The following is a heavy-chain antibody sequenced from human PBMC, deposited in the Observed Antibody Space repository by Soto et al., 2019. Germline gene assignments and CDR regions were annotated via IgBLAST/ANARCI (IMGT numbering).Heavy chain of an antibody. V-gene: IGHV1-2*02. CDR3: ATIARVGGYDC. CDR1: PSSFTDCY. D-gene: IGHD3-16*01. CDR2: LNPNTGGT. Sequence: AAVNFSCNASPSSFTDCYIHWVRPAPGQVREWMGCLNPNTGGTNYAQKFQGRVTMTRXPXXSXXXMGHRSLRSDDTAIYYSATIARVGGYDCWGQ. J-gene: IGHJ4*02.